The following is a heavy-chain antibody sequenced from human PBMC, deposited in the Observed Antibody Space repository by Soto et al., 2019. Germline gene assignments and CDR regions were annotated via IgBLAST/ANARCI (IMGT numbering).Heavy chain of an antibody. V-gene: IGHV4-31*03. Sequence: PSETLSLTCTVSGGSISSGGYYWSWIRQHPGKGLEWIGCIYYSGSTYYNPSLKSRVTISVDTSKNQFSLKLSSVTAADTAVYYCARAVPYYDILTGYSPYNWFDPWGQGTLVTVSS. CDR2: IYYSGST. J-gene: IGHJ5*02. D-gene: IGHD3-9*01. CDR1: GGSISSGGYY. CDR3: ARAVPYYDILTGYSPYNWFDP.